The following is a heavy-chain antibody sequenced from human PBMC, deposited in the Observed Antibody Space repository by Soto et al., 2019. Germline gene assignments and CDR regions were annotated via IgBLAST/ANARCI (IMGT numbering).Heavy chain of an antibody. CDR1: GFTFSNNG. D-gene: IGHD2-15*01. Sequence: PGGSLRLSCAASGFTFSNNGMHWVRQAPGKGLEWLSVISYDGSNKYYADSVKGRFTISRDNSKNTLYLQMNSLRAEDTAVYYCAKGGGDCSGGSCYYFDYWGQGTLVTVSS. J-gene: IGHJ4*02. CDR3: AKGGGDCSGGSCYYFDY. CDR2: ISYDGSNK. V-gene: IGHV3-30*12.